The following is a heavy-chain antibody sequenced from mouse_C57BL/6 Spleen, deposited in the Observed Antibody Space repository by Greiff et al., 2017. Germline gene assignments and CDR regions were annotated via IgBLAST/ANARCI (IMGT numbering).Heavy chain of an antibody. CDR1: GYSITSGYY. J-gene: IGHJ2*01. Sequence: EVQRVESGPGLVKPSQSLSLTCSVTGYSITSGYYWNWIRQFPGNKLEWMGYISYDGSNNYNPSLKNRISITRDTSKNQFFLKLNSVTTEDTATYYCARDSHYGSSRYYFDYWGQGTTLTVSS. CDR2: ISYDGSN. D-gene: IGHD1-1*01. CDR3: ARDSHYGSSRYYFDY. V-gene: IGHV3-6*01.